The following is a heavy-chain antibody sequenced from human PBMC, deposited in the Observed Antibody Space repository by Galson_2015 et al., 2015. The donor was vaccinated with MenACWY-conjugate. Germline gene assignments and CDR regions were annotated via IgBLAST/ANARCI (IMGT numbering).Heavy chain of an antibody. CDR2: ISPGDSHT. D-gene: IGHD1-26*01. V-gene: IGHV5-51*01. J-gene: IGHJ6*02. CDR3: ARHPPGGRGMDV. Sequence: SGAEVKEPGESLKISCMGSGYSFTTYWIAWVRQMPGKGLEWMGLISPGDSHTRYNPAFQGRVTISADKSISTAYLQWNSLQASDTAMYYCARHPPGGRGMDVWGQGTTVTVSS. CDR1: GYSFTTYW.